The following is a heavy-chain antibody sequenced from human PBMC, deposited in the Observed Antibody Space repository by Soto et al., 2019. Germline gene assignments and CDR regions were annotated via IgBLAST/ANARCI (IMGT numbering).Heavy chain of an antibody. D-gene: IGHD3-22*01. Sequence: PGGSLRLSCAASGFTFSSYGMHWVRQAPGKGLEWVAVISYDGSKKYYADSVKGRFTISRDNSKNTLYLQMNSLRAEDTAVYYCARGFHYDDSSAAGGPFDYWGQGILVTVAS. V-gene: IGHV3-30*03. CDR2: ISYDGSKK. CDR1: GFTFSSYG. CDR3: ARGFHYDDSSAAGGPFDY. J-gene: IGHJ4*02.